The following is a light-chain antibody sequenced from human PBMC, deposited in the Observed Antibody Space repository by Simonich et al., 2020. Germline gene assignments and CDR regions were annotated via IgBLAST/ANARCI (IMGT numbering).Light chain of an antibody. CDR1: QSISSW. J-gene: IGKJ2*01. CDR3: QQYNSYPYT. V-gene: IGKV1-5*03. CDR2: KAS. Sequence: DIQMTQSPSTLSASVGDRVTITCRASQSISSWLAWYQQKPGKAPKLLIYKASSLESGVPSRFSGSGSGTEFTLTISSLQPDDSATYYCQQYNSYPYTFGQGTKLEIK.